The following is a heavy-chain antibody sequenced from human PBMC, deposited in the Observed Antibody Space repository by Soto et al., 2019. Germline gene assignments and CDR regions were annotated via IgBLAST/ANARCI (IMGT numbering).Heavy chain of an antibody. J-gene: IGHJ4*02. V-gene: IGHV3-53*01. D-gene: IGHD6-6*01. Sequence: EVQLVESGGGLIQPGGSLSLSCAASGFTVSSSYMSWVRQAPGKGLEWVSIIYSDDTTYYADSVKGRFTISRDNSKNTLYLQMNSLRAEDTAVYYCARGIAAPRPFGYWGQGTLVTVSS. CDR2: IYSDDTT. CDR1: GFTVSSSY. CDR3: ARGIAAPRPFGY.